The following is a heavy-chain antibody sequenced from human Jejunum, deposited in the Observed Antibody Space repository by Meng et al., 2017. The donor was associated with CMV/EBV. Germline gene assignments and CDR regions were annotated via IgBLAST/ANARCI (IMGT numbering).Heavy chain of an antibody. CDR3: AKDLGGYCSSTTCYVDD. CDR1: TWSSYA. Sequence: TWSSYAMNWVRQAPGKGREWGSRIGTTGRDTFDTNSVKGRFTISRDKSKNRVYLQRNSLGAEDTALYYCAKDLGGYCSSTTCYVDDWGQGTLVTVSS. V-gene: IGHV3-23*01. J-gene: IGHJ4*02. CDR2: IGTTGRDT. D-gene: IGHD2-2*01.